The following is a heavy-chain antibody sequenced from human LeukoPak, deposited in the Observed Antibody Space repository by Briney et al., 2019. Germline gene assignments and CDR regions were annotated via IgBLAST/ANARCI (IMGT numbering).Heavy chain of an antibody. CDR3: AREGLPTYYDFWSGYSLRMVFGY. CDR1: GGSFSGYY. D-gene: IGHD3-3*01. Sequence: SETLSLTCAVYGGSFSGYYWSWIRQPPGKGLEWIGEINHSGSTNYNPSLKSRVTISVDTSKNQFSLKLSSVTAADTAVYYCAREGLPTYYDFWSGYSLRMVFGYWGQGTLVTVSS. CDR2: INHSGST. V-gene: IGHV4-34*01. J-gene: IGHJ4*02.